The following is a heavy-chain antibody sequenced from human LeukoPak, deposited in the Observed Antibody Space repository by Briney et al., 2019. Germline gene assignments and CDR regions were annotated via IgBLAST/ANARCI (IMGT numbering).Heavy chain of an antibody. CDR3: ANLDRGGKIRGYSYGFPNDY. J-gene: IGHJ4*02. V-gene: IGHV3-64*01. D-gene: IGHD5-18*01. CDR2: TSSNGGST. Sequence: GGSLRLSCAASGFTFSSYAMHWVRQAPGKGLEYVSATSSNGGSTYYANSVKGRFTISRDNSKNTLYLQMGSLRAEDMAVYYCANLDRGGKIRGYSYGFPNDYWGQGTLVTVSS. CDR1: GFTFSSYA.